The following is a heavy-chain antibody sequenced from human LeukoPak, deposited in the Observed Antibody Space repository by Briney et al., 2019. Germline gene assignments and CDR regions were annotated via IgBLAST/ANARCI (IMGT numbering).Heavy chain of an antibody. V-gene: IGHV4-59*08. CDR2: TYYSGST. CDR3: ARAPYDSGGYYDYYFDY. D-gene: IGHD3-22*01. Sequence: PSETLSLTCTVSGGSISSYYWSWIRQPPGKGLEWIGYTYYSGSTNYNPSLKSRVTISVDTSKNQFSLKLSSVTAADTAVYYCARAPYDSGGYYDYYFDYWGQGTLVTVSS. CDR1: GGSISSYY. J-gene: IGHJ4*02.